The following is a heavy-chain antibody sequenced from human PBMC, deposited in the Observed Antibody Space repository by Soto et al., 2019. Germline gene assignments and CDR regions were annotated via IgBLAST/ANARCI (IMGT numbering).Heavy chain of an antibody. D-gene: IGHD2-15*01. CDR3: ERNQRAENCRGGSCYYYYGMDG. J-gene: IGHJ6*02. Sequence: QVQLVESGGGVVQPGRSLGLSCAASGFTFSTYAMHWVRQAPGKGLEWLAVISYDGSNKYYADSVKGRFTISRDNSKNTLILQMNSLTAEDTAGYYCERNQRAENCRGGSCYYYYGMDGWGQGTRVTVS. V-gene: IGHV3-30-3*01. CDR2: ISYDGSNK. CDR1: GFTFSTYA.